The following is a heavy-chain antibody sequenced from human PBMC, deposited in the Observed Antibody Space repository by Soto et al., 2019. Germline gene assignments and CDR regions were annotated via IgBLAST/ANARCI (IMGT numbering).Heavy chain of an antibody. CDR3: AGRGGYSYGYGGY. CDR1: GGSISSRSG. D-gene: IGHD5-18*01. CDR2: IYHSGST. Sequence: SEPLSLTCAVSGGSISSRSGLSRIRQPPGKGLEWIGYIYHSGSTNYNPSLKSRVTISVDTSKNQFSLKLSSVTAADTAVYYCAGRGGYSYGYGGYWGQGTLVTVLL. J-gene: IGHJ4*02. V-gene: IGHV4-4*02.